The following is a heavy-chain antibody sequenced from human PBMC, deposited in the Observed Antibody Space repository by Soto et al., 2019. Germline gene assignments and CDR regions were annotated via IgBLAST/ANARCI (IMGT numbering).Heavy chain of an antibody. J-gene: IGHJ3*02. CDR2: IYPGDSDT. CDR3: ARENIVSRMGASDI. Sequence: PGESLKISCKGSGYNFNRYWIGWVRQMPGKGLEWMGVIYPGDSDTRYSPSLQGQVTINRDTSASTVYIELSSLRSDDTAVYYCARENIVSRMGASDIWGQGTVVTVSS. V-gene: IGHV5-51*01. D-gene: IGHD5-12*01. CDR1: GYNFNRYW.